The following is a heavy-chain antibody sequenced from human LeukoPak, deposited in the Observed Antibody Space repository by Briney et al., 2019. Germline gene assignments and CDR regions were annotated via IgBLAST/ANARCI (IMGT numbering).Heavy chain of an antibody. CDR2: MYYSGSA. V-gene: IGHV4-59*08. CDR1: GDSINTYY. Sequence: SETLSLTCSVSGDSINTYYWNWIRQPPGKGLEWIGNMYYSGSANHNPSLKSRVTISVDTSKNQFSLKLSSVTAADTAVYYCARQGGQQPYGMDVWGQGTTVTVSS. J-gene: IGHJ6*02. D-gene: IGHD6-13*01. CDR3: ARQGGQQPYGMDV.